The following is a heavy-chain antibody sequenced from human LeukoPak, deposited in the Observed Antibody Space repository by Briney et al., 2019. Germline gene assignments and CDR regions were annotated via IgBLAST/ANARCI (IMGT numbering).Heavy chain of an antibody. Sequence: GESLKISCKGSGYSFTSYWIGWVRQMPGKGLEWMGIIYPGDSDTRYSPSFQGQVTISADKSISTAYLQWSSLKASDTAMYYCARSETMVRGAIPDYYYMDVWGKGTTVTVSS. J-gene: IGHJ6*03. CDR2: IYPGDSDT. V-gene: IGHV5-51*01. CDR1: GYSFTSYW. CDR3: ARSETMVRGAIPDYYYMDV. D-gene: IGHD3-10*01.